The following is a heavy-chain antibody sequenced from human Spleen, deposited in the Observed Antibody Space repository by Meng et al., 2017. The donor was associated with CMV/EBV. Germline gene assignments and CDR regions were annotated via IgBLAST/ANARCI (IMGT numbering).Heavy chain of an antibody. CDR3: ARVPYTIFSYDP. Sequence: GHPCGTSSLTGAVPGVATRIGDDYWGSIRQPPCMGWEWIGYIHCSGSTYYNPSLKSRGTISVDTSKNQFSLKLSSVTAADTAVYYCARVPYTIFSYDPWGQGTLVTVSS. CDR2: IHCSGST. D-gene: IGHD3-9*01. V-gene: IGHV4-30-4*08. CDR1: GVATRIGDDY. J-gene: IGHJ5*02.